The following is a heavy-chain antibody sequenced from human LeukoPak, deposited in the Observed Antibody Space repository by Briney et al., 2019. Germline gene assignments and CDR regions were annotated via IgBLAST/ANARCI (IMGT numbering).Heavy chain of an antibody. V-gene: IGHV1-46*01. CDR3: ARDQEAFDY. Sequence: VASVKVSCKASGYSFTSNYIHWVRQAPGQGLEWMGMIYPGDGSTSYAQKFQGRVTVTRDTSTSTVHMELSGLRSEDTAVYYCARDQEAFDYWGQGTLVTVSS. CDR2: IYPGDGST. J-gene: IGHJ4*02. CDR1: GYSFTSNY.